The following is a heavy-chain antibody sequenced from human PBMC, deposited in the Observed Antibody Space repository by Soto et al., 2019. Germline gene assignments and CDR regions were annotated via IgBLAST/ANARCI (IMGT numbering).Heavy chain of an antibody. CDR3: ARARPYYYYYYGLDF. CDR1: GDSLTRGDYY. J-gene: IGHJ6*02. V-gene: IGHV4-30-4*01. Sequence: SETLCLTCTVSGDSLTRGDYYWSWISKSPGKGLEWIGYIHYGGSTSNNPSLESRVTMSIDTSKNQFSLKLTSVTAADTAVYYCARARPYYYYYYGLDFWGQGTTVTVSS. CDR2: IHYGGST.